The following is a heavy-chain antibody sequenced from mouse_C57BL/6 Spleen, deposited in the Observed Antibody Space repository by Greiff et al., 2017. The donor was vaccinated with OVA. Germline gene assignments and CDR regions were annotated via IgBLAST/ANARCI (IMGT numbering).Heavy chain of an antibody. D-gene: IGHD4-1*02. V-gene: IGHV7-3*01. CDR3: ARSPQLFYYFDY. CDR1: GFTFTDYY. J-gene: IGHJ2*01. CDR2: IRNKANGYTT. Sequence: EVKLVESGGGLVQPGGSLSLSCAASGFTFTDYYMSWVRQPPGKALEWLGFIRNKANGYTTEYSASVKGRFTISRDNSQSILYLQMNALRAEDSATYYCARSPQLFYYFDYWGQGTTLTVSS.